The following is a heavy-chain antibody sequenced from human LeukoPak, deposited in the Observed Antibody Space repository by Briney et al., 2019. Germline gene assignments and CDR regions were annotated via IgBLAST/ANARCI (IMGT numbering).Heavy chain of an antibody. CDR1: GFTFSSYS. V-gene: IGHV3-21*01. CDR2: ISSSSSYI. Sequence: GGSLRLSCAASGFTFSSYSMNWVRQAPGKGLEWVLSISSSSSYIYYADSVKGRFTISRDNAKNSLYLQMNSLRAEDTAVYYCATWGDGYTPIDYWGQGTLVTVSS. CDR3: ATWGDGYTPIDY. J-gene: IGHJ4*02. D-gene: IGHD5-24*01.